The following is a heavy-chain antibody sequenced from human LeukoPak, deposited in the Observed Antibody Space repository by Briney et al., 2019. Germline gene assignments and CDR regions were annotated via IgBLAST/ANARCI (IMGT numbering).Heavy chain of an antibody. CDR2: ISGSGGNT. Sequence: GGSLRLSCAASGFTFSSYAMSWVRQAPGKGLEWVSAISGSGGNTYYADSVKGRFTISRDNSKNTLYLQMNSLRAEDTAVYYCAKVDYYDSSGYYPVDYWGQGTLVTVSS. V-gene: IGHV3-23*01. D-gene: IGHD3-22*01. CDR1: GFTFSSYA. J-gene: IGHJ4*02. CDR3: AKVDYYDSSGYYPVDY.